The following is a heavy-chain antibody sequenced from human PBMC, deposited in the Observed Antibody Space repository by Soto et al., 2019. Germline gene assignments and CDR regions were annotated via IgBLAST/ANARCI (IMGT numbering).Heavy chain of an antibody. CDR1: GYAFSSYA. V-gene: IGHV1-3*05. D-gene: IGHD2-21*02. Sequence: QVQLVQSGAEEKKPGASVKVSCKASGYAFSSYAMHWVRQAPGQRLEWWGWINIGSGNTEYSQNFQDRITITRDTSARTVYMELSGLRSEDTAVYYCARDGGDCGYRLAYYYYIGMDVWGQGTTVTVSS. J-gene: IGHJ6*02. CDR3: ARDGGDCGYRLAYYYYIGMDV. CDR2: INIGSGNT.